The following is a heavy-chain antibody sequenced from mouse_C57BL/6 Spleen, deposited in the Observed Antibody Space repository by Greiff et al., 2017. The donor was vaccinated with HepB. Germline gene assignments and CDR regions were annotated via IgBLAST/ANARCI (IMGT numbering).Heavy chain of an antibody. CDR2: INPNNGGT. CDR3: ARTSYYDYVDAMDY. Sequence: EVQLQQSGPELVKPGASVKISCKASGYTFTDYYMNWVKQSHGKSLEWIGDINPNNGGTSYNQKFKGKATLTVDKSSSPAYMELRSLTSEDSAVYYCARTSYYDYVDAMDYWGQGTSVTVSS. CDR1: GYTFTDYY. V-gene: IGHV1-26*01. J-gene: IGHJ4*01. D-gene: IGHD2-4*01.